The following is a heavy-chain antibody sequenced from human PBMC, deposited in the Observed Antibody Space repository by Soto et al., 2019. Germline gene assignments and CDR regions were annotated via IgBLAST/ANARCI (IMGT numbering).Heavy chain of an antibody. D-gene: IGHD3-9*01. J-gene: IGHJ4*02. Sequence: TSETLSLTCAVYGGSFSGYYWSWIRQPPGKGLEWIGEINHSGSTNYNPSLKSRVTISVDTSKNQFSLKLSSVTAADTAVYYCARGGYDILTGYTDYWGQGTLVTVSS. CDR1: GGSFSGYY. CDR3: ARGGYDILTGYTDY. CDR2: INHSGST. V-gene: IGHV4-34*01.